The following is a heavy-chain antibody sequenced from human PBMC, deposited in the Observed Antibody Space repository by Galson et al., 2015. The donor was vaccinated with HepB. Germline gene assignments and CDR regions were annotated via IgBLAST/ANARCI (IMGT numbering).Heavy chain of an antibody. V-gene: IGHV4-59*01. CDR1: GGSISSYY. Sequence: LSLTCTVSGGSISSYYWSWIRQPPGKGLEWIGYIYDSGSTNYNPSLKSRVTISVDTSKNQFSLKLSSVTAADMAVYYCARGGRYLTGYYNAFDIWGQGAMVTVSS. J-gene: IGHJ3*02. D-gene: IGHD3-9*01. CDR3: ARGGRYLTGYYNAFDI. CDR2: IYDSGST.